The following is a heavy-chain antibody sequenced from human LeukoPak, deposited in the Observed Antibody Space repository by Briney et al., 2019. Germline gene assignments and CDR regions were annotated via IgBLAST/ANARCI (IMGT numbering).Heavy chain of an antibody. CDR2: IYYSGST. CDR1: GGSISSYY. Sequence: SETLSLTCTVSGGSISSYYWSWIRQPPGKGLEWIGYIYYSGSTNYNPSLKSRVTISVDTSKNQFSLKLSSVTAADTAVYYCARVRVGADAFDIWGRGTMVTVSS. CDR3: ARVRVGADAFDI. D-gene: IGHD1-26*01. V-gene: IGHV4-59*01. J-gene: IGHJ3*02.